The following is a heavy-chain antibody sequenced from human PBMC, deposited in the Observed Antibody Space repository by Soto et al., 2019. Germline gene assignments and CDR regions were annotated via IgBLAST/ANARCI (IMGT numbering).Heavy chain of an antibody. D-gene: IGHD1-26*01. CDR3: ARDAPPELGGSYFFDY. J-gene: IGHJ4*02. CDR2: INPSGGST. Sequence: ASVKVSCKASGYTFTSYYMHWVRQAPGQGLEWMGIINPSGGSTSYAQKFQGRVTMTRDTSTSTVYMELSSLRSEDTAVYYCARDAPPELGGSYFFDYWGQGTLVTVSS. CDR1: GYTFTSYY. V-gene: IGHV1-46*03.